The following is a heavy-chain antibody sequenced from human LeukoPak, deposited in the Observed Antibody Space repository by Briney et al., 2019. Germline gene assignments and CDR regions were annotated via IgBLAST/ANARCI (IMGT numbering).Heavy chain of an antibody. CDR3: ARDKPDIAAPDV. J-gene: IGHJ6*04. Sequence: GGSLRLSCAASGITLNTYTINWVRQAPGKGLEWVSSIVTGTGKYYADSVKGRFTISIDNAKNSLYLQTNSLRAEDTGVYYCARDKPDIAAPDVWGKGTTVTVSS. CDR2: IVTGTGK. V-gene: IGHV3-21*01. D-gene: IGHD6-13*01. CDR1: GITLNTYT.